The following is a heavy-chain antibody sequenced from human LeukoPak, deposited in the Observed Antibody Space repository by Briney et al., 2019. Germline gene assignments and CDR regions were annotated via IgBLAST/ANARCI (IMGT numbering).Heavy chain of an antibody. Sequence: GASVKVSCKASEYTFTGYYMHWVRQAPGQGLEWMGWINPNSGDTNYAQKFQGRVTMTSDTSISTAYMELSRLRSDDTAVYYCARFYSGWYSDYWGQGTLVTVSS. CDR3: ARFYSGWYSDY. V-gene: IGHV1-2*02. CDR2: INPNSGDT. D-gene: IGHD6-19*01. J-gene: IGHJ4*02. CDR1: EYTFTGYY.